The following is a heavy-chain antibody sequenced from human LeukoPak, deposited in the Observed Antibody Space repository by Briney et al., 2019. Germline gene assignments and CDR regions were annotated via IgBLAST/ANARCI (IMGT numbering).Heavy chain of an antibody. Sequence: GGSLRLSCAASGFTFSSYAMHWVRQAPGKGLEWVAVISYDGSNKYYADSVKGRFTISRDNSKNTLYLQMNSLRAEDTAVYYCARHSYDYVWGSYRFDYWGQGTLVTVSS. V-gene: IGHV3-30*04. CDR3: ARHSYDYVWGSYRFDY. D-gene: IGHD3-16*02. CDR2: ISYDGSNK. CDR1: GFTFSSYA. J-gene: IGHJ4*02.